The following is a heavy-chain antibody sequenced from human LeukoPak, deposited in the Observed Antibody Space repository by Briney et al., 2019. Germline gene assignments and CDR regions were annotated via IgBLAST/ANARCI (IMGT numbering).Heavy chain of an antibody. D-gene: IGHD3-10*01. V-gene: IGHV1-18*01. J-gene: IGHJ6*02. CDR1: GYTFTSYG. CDR3: AGPYGSGSTFGMDV. CDR2: TSAYNGNT. Sequence: GASVKVSCKASGYTFTSYGISWVRQAPGQGLEWMGWTSAYNGNTNYAQKLQGRVTMTTDTSTSTAYMELRSLRSDDTAVYYCAGPYGSGSTFGMDVWGQGTTVTVSS.